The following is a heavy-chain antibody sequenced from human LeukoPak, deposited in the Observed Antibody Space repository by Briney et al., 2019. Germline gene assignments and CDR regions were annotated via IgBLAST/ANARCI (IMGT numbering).Heavy chain of an antibody. CDR3: ARDTKYAFDN. CDR2: NGISSGNT. CDR1: GLTFSSYS. V-gene: IGHV3-48*01. Sequence: GGSLRLSCAASGLTFSSYSMNWVRQAPGKGLEWISYNGISSGNTKYADSVKGRFTISGDKAKNSVYLRMNSLRVEDTAVYYCARDTKYAFDNWGQGTLVTVSS. D-gene: IGHD2-2*01. J-gene: IGHJ4*02.